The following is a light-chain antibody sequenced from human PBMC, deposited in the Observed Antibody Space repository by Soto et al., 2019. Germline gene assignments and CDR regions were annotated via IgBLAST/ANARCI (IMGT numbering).Light chain of an antibody. V-gene: IGLV2-8*01. CDR2: DVS. J-gene: IGLJ2*01. Sequence: QSALTQPTSASGSPGQSVTISCTGTSSDVGGSNYVSWYQQHPGKAPKLMIYDVSKRPSGVPDRFSGSKSGNTASLTVSGLQAEDEADYYCSSYAGSNNVVFGGGTKLTVL. CDR3: SSYAGSNNVV. CDR1: SSDVGGSNY.